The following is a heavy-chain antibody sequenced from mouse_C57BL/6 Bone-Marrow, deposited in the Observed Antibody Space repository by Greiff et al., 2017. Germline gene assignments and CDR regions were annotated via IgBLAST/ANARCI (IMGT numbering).Heavy chain of an antibody. D-gene: IGHD2-13*01. V-gene: IGHV1-59*01. Sequence: QVQLQQPGAELVRPGTSVKLSCTASGYTFTSYWMHWVKPRPGQGLEWIGEIDPSDSYTTYNQKFKGKATLTVDKSSSTAYLQLSSLPSEDSAVDYCARQNGDYFYWYFDFWGTGTTVTVSA. CDR2: IDPSDSYT. CDR1: GYTFTSYW. J-gene: IGHJ1*03. CDR3: ARQNGDYFYWYFDF.